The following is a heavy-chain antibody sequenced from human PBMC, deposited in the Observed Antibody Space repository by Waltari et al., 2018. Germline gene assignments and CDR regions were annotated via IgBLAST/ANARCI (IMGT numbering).Heavy chain of an antibody. D-gene: IGHD3-22*01. CDR2: IYYSGST. CDR3: ARGSSGQYYYYMDV. Sequence: QVQLQESGPGLVKPSETLSLTCTVSGGSISSYYWSWIRQPPGKGLEWIGYIYYSGSTNYNPSLKSRVTISVDTSKNQFSLKLSSVTAADTAVYYCARGSSGQYYYYMDVWGKGTTVTVSS. V-gene: IGHV4-59*01. CDR1: GGSISSYY. J-gene: IGHJ6*03.